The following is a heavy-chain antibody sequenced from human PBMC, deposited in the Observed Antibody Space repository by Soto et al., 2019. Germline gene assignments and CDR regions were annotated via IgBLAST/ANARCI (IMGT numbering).Heavy chain of an antibody. CDR3: TTPDLVASGDT. D-gene: IGHD2-8*02. V-gene: IGHV4-39*01. Sequence: SETLSLTCSVSGSPISRYYWGCIRQPPGKGLEWIGSIYYSGSTYYNPSLKSRVTISVDTSKNQFSLKLSSVTAADTGVYYCTTPDLVASGDTWGQGTMVTVSS. CDR1: GSPISRYY. J-gene: IGHJ3*02. CDR2: IYYSGST.